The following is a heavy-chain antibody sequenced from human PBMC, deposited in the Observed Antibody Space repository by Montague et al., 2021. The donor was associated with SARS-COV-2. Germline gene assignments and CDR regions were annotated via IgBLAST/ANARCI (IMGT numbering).Heavy chain of an antibody. CDR3: ARVARYCTNGVCQTYYYYGLDV. CDR2: IYYSGST. J-gene: IGHJ6*02. CDR1: GGSISTYY. Sequence: SETLSLTCTVSGGSISTYYWSWIRQPPGMGLEWIGYIYYSGSTNYNPSLKSRVTMSIDRSKNQFSLKLRSVTAVDTAVYYCARVARYCTNGVCQTYYYYGLDVWGQGTTVTVSS. V-gene: IGHV4-59*01. D-gene: IGHD2-8*01.